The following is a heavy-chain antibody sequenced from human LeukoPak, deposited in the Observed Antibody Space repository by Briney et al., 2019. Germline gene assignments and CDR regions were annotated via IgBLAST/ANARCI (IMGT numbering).Heavy chain of an antibody. CDR3: AKDSHGYCSGGSCSGGAFDI. Sequence: GGSLRLSCAASGFTFDDYAMHWVRQAPGKGLEWVSGISWNSGSIGYADSVKGRFTISRDNAKNSLYLQMNSLRAEDTALYYCAKDSHGYCSGGSCSGGAFDIWGQGTMVTVSS. CDR1: GFTFDDYA. D-gene: IGHD2-15*01. CDR2: ISWNSGSI. J-gene: IGHJ3*02. V-gene: IGHV3-9*01.